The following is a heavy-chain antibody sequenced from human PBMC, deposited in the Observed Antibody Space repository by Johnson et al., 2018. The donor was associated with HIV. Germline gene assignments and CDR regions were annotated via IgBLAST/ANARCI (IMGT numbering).Heavy chain of an antibody. D-gene: IGHD1-1*01. CDR2: ISSSGNTI. CDR3: ATVWRNEGRHAFDV. V-gene: IGHV3-11*04. CDR1: GFTFSDYY. Sequence: QVQLVESGGGLVQPGGSLRLSCAASGFTFSDYYMSWIRQGTGKGLEWVSYISSSGNTIYYADSVKGRFTISRNNAKNSLYLQMNSLRAEDTAVYFCATVWRNEGRHAFDVWGQGTMVTVSS. J-gene: IGHJ3*01.